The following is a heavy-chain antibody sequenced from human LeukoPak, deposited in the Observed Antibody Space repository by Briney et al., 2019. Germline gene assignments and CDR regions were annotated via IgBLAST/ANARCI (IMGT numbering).Heavy chain of an antibody. V-gene: IGHV3-74*01. CDR1: GFTFSSYW. CDR2: IRSDGSST. D-gene: IGHD3-22*01. Sequence: GGSLRLSCAASGFTFSSYWMHWVRQAPGKGPVWVARIRSDGSSTDYADSVKGRFTISRDNAKNILYLQMNSLRAEDTAVYYCAREQGYYSVPGYWGQGTLVTVSS. J-gene: IGHJ4*02. CDR3: AREQGYYSVPGY.